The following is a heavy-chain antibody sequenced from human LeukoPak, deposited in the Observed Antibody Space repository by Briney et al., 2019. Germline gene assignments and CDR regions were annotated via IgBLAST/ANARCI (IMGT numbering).Heavy chain of an antibody. D-gene: IGHD6-19*01. V-gene: IGHV3-23*01. CDR1: GFTFNKDA. CDR2: ISSSGDVT. Sequence: PGGSLRLSCVVSGFTFNKDAMSWVRQEPGKGLKWVSAISSSGDVTYYSDSVKGRFTISRDNSKNTLYLQMNSLRAEDTAVYYCAKGSPRWQWLDDNQRLFDYWGQGTLVTVSS. CDR3: AKGSPRWQWLDDNQRLFDY. J-gene: IGHJ4*02.